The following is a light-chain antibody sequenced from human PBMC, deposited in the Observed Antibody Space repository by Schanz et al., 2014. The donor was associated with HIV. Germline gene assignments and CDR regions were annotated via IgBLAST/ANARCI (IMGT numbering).Light chain of an antibody. V-gene: IGKV3D-20*02. CDR2: GTS. CDR3: QQRSTWPLT. Sequence: EVVMTQSPATLSVSPGERGTLSCRASQSVRGNLAWYQQKPGQAPRLLIYGTSSRATGIPDRFSGSGSGTDFTLTISRLEPEDFAVYYCQQRSTWPLTFGGGTKVGIK. J-gene: IGKJ4*01. CDR1: QSVRGN.